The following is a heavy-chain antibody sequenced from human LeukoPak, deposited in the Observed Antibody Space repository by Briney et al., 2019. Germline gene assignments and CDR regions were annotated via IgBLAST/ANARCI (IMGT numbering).Heavy chain of an antibody. CDR3: ARDRYYDSSGYSPLDP. CDR1: GYTFTSYY. CDR2: ISAYNGNT. J-gene: IGHJ5*02. D-gene: IGHD3-22*01. V-gene: IGHV1-18*01. Sequence: ASVKVSCKASGYTFTSYYIHWVRQAPGQGLEWMGWISAYNGNTNYAQKLQGRVTMTTDTSTSTAYMELSRLRSDDTAVYYCARDRYYDSSGYSPLDPWGQGTLVTVSS.